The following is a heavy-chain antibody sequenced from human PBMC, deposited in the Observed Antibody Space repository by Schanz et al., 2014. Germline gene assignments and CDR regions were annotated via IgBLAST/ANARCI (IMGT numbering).Heavy chain of an antibody. Sequence: EVQLLESGGGLVQPGGSLRLSCAASGFTFSAYAMTWVRQIPGKGLEWVATISASGGTTDYADSVKGRFTISRDNTKNTLYLQMNSLRAEDTAVYYCAKGRFGELSAFDIWGQGTMVTVSS. D-gene: IGHD3-10*01. CDR3: AKGRFGELSAFDI. CDR2: ISASGGTT. V-gene: IGHV3-23*01. J-gene: IGHJ3*02. CDR1: GFTFSAYA.